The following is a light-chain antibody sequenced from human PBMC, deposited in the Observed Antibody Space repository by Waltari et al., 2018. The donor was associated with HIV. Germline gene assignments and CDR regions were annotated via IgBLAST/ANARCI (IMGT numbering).Light chain of an antibody. CDR1: KSLVYKDGNTY. CDR3: IQVTSCPYS. J-gene: IGKJ2*01. V-gene: IGKV2-30*01. Sequence: DVVRTQSPLSLPVTLGEPASISCRPMKSLVYKDGNTYLNWSRQTPGQSPSRLIYTVSNRHSGVPDIFIGSGSGTDFTLKINRVEAEDVGVYYCIQVTSCPYSFCQGTYLEIE. CDR2: TVS.